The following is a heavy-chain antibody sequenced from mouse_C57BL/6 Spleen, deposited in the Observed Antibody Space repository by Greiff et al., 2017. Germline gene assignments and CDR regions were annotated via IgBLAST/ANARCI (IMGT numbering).Heavy chain of an antibody. D-gene: IGHD2-3*01. V-gene: IGHV1-55*01. Sequence: QVQLQQPGAELVKPGASVKMSCKASGYTFTSYWITWVKQRPGQGLEWIGDIYPGSGSTNYNEKFKSKATLTVDTSSSTAYMQLSSLTSEDSAVYYCARLDDGYYGWFAYRGQGTLVTVSA. CDR2: IYPGSGST. CDR3: ARLDDGYYGWFAY. J-gene: IGHJ3*01. CDR1: GYTFTSYW.